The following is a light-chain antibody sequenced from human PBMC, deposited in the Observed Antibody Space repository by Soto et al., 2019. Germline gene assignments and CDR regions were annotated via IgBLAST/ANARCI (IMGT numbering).Light chain of an antibody. CDR2: WAS. V-gene: IGKV4-1*01. Sequence: DIVMTQSPDSLTVSLGERATINCKYSQSILSSYNNKNYLVWYQQKPGQPPKVLINWASTRESRVPDRFSGSWSGGDFTLTISSLQAEDVAVYYCQHYYITPPTFGGGTKLEIK. CDR1: QSILSSYNNKNY. CDR3: QHYYITPPT. J-gene: IGKJ4*01.